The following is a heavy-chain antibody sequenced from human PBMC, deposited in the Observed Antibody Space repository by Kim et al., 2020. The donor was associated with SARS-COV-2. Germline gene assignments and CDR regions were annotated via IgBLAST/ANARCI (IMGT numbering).Heavy chain of an antibody. CDR3: ANPRYDSSGYYPYYYYYGMDV. Sequence: GGSLRLSCAASGFTFSSYAMSWVRQAPGKGLEWVSAISGSGGSTYYADSVKGRFTISRDNSKNTLYLQMNSLRAEDTAVYYCANPRYDSSGYYPYYYYYGMDVWGQGTTVTVSS. D-gene: IGHD3-22*01. V-gene: IGHV3-23*01. CDR1: GFTFSSYA. CDR2: ISGSGGST. J-gene: IGHJ6*02.